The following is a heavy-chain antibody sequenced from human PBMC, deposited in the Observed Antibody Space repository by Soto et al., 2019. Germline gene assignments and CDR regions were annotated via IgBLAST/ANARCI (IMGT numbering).Heavy chain of an antibody. D-gene: IGHD6-13*01. CDR2: IWYDGSNK. CDR1: GFTFSSYG. J-gene: IGHJ5*02. Sequence: QVQLVESGGGVVQPGRSLRLSCAASGFTFSSYGMHWVRQAPGKGLEWVAVIWYDGSNKYYADSVKGRFTISRDNSKNTLYLQMHSLRAEDTAVYYCARDGIAAAGTGWFDPWGQGTLVTVSS. V-gene: IGHV3-33*01. CDR3: ARDGIAAAGTGWFDP.